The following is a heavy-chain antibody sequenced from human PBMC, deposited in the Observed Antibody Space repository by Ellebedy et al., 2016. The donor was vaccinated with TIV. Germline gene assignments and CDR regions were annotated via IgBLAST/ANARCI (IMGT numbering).Heavy chain of an antibody. CDR2: IDSGDSS. Sequence: GGSLRLSXVASGFTVTNDYMTWVRQAPGKGLEWVSVIDSGDSSYYADSVKGRFTISRDSPKNTLYLQMNSLRGEDTAVYYCARDRGIAARPGDGYYYYGMDVWGQGTTVTVSS. J-gene: IGHJ6*02. D-gene: IGHD6-6*01. V-gene: IGHV3-53*01. CDR1: GFTVTNDY. CDR3: ARDRGIAARPGDGYYYYGMDV.